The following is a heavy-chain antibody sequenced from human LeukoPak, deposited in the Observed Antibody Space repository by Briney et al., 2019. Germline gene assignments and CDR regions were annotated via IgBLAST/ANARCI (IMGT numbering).Heavy chain of an antibody. CDR2: ISSSSSYI. D-gene: IGHD3-10*01. CDR1: GFTFSSYS. J-gene: IGHJ4*02. CDR3: ANYFNSGPYGDY. V-gene: IGHV3-21*06. Sequence: KTGGSLRLSCAASGFTFSSYSMNWVRQAPGKGLEWVSSISSSSSYIYYADSVKGRFTISRDNAKNSLYLQMNSLTTEDTAVYYCANYFNSGPYGDYWGQGIQVTVSS.